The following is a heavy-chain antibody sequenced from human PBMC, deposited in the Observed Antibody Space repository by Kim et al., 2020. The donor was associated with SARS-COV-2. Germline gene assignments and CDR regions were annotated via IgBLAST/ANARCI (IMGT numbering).Heavy chain of an antibody. V-gene: IGHV1-69*04. CDR1: RGTFGTSA. Sequence: SVKVSCKATRGTFGTSAITWLRQVPGQGPEWMGRIVPILDLIHYGQRFQGSLIISADRSSNTVYMELRGLRSDDTAIYFCARDDAHNGYHDSWGQGTLV. D-gene: IGHD3-16*02. J-gene: IGHJ4*02. CDR2: IVPILDLI. CDR3: ARDDAHNGYHDS.